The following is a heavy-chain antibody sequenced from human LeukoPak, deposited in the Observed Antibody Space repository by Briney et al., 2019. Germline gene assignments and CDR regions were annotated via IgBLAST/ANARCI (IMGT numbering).Heavy chain of an antibody. D-gene: IGHD3-10*01. CDR2: INLDGSEI. V-gene: IGHV3-7*01. CDR3: TRESPFGGA. Sequence: GGSLRLSCEASGFSLSNHCMSWVRQAPGKGLEWVANINLDGSEINYVNCVKGRFAISRDNERNSLYLQMNSLRADETALYYCTRESPFGGAWGQGILVTVSS. J-gene: IGHJ5*02. CDR1: GFSLSNHC.